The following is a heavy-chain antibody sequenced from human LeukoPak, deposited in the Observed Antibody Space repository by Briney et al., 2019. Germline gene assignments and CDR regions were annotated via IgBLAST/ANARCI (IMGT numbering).Heavy chain of an antibody. J-gene: IGHJ3*02. CDR2: IYHSGST. D-gene: IGHD3-22*01. CDR1: GYSISSGYY. V-gene: IGHV4-38-2*01. Sequence: PSGTLSLTCAVSGYSISSGYYWGWIRQPPGKGLEWFGSIYHSGSTYYNPSLKGRVTISIDTSKNPFSLKLSSVTAADTAVYYCARGGAYYYDSSGYQGAFDIWGQGTMVTVSS. CDR3: ARGGAYYYDSSGYQGAFDI.